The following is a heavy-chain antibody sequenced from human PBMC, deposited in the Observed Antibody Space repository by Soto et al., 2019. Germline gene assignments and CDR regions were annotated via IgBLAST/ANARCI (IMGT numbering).Heavy chain of an antibody. J-gene: IGHJ5*02. CDR3: ARGYCSCTSCYIWDNWFDP. Sequence: SKTLYLRCTVPGDSSGSELLSCIRHPPGNRLEWIGYIYYSGRTNYNPSLKSRVTISVDTSKNQFSLKLSSVTAADTAVYYCARGYCSCTSCYIWDNWFDPWGQGTLVTVS. D-gene: IGHD2-2*02. CDR2: IYYSGRT. V-gene: IGHV4-59*01. CDR1: GDSSGSEL.